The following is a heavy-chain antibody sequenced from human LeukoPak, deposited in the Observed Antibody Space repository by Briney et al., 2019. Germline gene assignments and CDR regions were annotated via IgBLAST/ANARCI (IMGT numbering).Heavy chain of an antibody. V-gene: IGHV4-34*01. Sequence: PGGSLRLSCAASGFTFSGYSMNWVRQAPGKGLEWIGEINHSGSTNYNPSLKSRVTISVDTSKNQFSLKLSSVTAADTAVYYCASRASSRPGKQFDYWGQGTLVTVSS. CDR3: ASRASSRPGKQFDY. D-gene: IGHD1/OR15-1a*01. CDR1: GFTFSGYS. J-gene: IGHJ4*02. CDR2: INHSGST.